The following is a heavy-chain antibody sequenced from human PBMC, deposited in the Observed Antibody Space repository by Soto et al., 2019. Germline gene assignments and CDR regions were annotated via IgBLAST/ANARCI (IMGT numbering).Heavy chain of an antibody. CDR3: TTDPSKYYDFWSGYYKPFDY. CDR1: GFTFSSYS. D-gene: IGHD3-3*01. J-gene: IGHJ4*02. CDR2: ISSSSSTI. Sequence: GGSLRLSCAASGFTFSSYSMNWVRQAPGKGLEWVSYISSSSSTIYYADSVKGRFTISRDNAKNTLYLQMNSLKTEDTAVYYCTTDPSKYYDFWSGYYKPFDYWGQGTLVTVSS. V-gene: IGHV3-48*01.